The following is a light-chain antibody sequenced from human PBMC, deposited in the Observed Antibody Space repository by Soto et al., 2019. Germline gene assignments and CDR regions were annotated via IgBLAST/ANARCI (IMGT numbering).Light chain of an antibody. V-gene: IGLV2-11*01. J-gene: IGLJ2*01. Sequence: QSALTQPRSVSGSPGQSVTISCTGTINDVGFYNYVSWYQQQLGKAPKLLIYDVNKRPSGVPPRFSGSKSANTASLTISGLQAADEADYYCNSYAGGLVLFGGGTKVTVL. CDR1: INDVGFYNY. CDR2: DVN. CDR3: NSYAGGLVL.